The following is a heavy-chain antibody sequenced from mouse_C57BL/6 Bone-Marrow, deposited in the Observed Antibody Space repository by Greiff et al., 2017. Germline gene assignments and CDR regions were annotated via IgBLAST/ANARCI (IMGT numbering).Heavy chain of an antibody. V-gene: IGHV1-54*01. D-gene: IGHD2-2*01. Sequence: VQLQQSGAELVRPGTSVKVSCKASGYAFTNYLIEWVKQRPGQGLEWIGVINPGSGGTNYNEKFKGKATLTADKSSSTAYMQLSSLTSEDSAVYFCATGYYYAMDYWGQGTSVTVSS. J-gene: IGHJ4*01. CDR1: GYAFTNYL. CDR3: ATGYYYAMDY. CDR2: INPGSGGT.